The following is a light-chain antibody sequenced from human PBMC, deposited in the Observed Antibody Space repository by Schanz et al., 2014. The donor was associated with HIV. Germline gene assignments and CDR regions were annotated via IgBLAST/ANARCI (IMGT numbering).Light chain of an antibody. Sequence: QSVLTQPPSLSGAPGQRISLSCNGSSSNIGAGYDVHWYQHFPGTAPRLLIFDNDNRPSGVPARFSGSKSGNTASLTVSGLQADDEADYYCSSYGGGDTLLFGGGTKLTVL. CDR3: SSYGGGDTLL. CDR1: SSNIGAGYD. CDR2: DND. J-gene: IGLJ3*02. V-gene: IGLV1-40*01.